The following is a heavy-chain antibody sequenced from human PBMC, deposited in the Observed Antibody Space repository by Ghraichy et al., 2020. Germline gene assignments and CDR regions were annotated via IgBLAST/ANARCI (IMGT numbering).Heavy chain of an antibody. Sequence: GGSLRLSCAASGFTVSSNYMSWVRQAPGKGLEWVSVIYSGGSTYYADSVKGRFTISRDNSKNTLYLQMNSLRAEDTAVYYCARDKAAKHRAAFDIWGQGTMVTVSS. CDR1: GFTVSSNY. D-gene: IGHD1-14*01. V-gene: IGHV3-53*01. CDR2: IYSGGST. J-gene: IGHJ3*02. CDR3: ARDKAAKHRAAFDI.